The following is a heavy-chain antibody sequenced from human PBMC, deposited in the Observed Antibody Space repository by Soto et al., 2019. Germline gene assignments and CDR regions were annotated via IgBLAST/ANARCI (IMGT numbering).Heavy chain of an antibody. J-gene: IGHJ3*02. CDR2: INPSGGST. CDR1: GYTFTSYY. CDR3: AREIAAAGTTYHDAFDI. Sequence: QVQLVQSGAEVKKPGASVKVSCKASGYTFTSYYMHWVRQAPGQGLEWMGIINPSGGSTSYAQKFQCRVTMTRDTSTSTVYMELSSLRSEDTAVYYCAREIAAAGTTYHDAFDIWGQGTMVTVSS. D-gene: IGHD6-13*01. V-gene: IGHV1-46*03.